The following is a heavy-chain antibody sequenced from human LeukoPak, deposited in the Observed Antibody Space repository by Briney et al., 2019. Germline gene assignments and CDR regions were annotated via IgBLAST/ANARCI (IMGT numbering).Heavy chain of an antibody. CDR3: VRSDWDY. Sequence: GSLRLSCAASGFTFSTFPFNWVRQAPGKGLEWVSYISNSGSTIYYADSVKGRLTISRDNAKNSLYLQMNSLRDDDTAVYYCVRSDWDYWGQGTLVTVSS. V-gene: IGHV3-48*02. D-gene: IGHD3-9*01. CDR2: ISNSGSTI. CDR1: GFTFSTFP. J-gene: IGHJ4*02.